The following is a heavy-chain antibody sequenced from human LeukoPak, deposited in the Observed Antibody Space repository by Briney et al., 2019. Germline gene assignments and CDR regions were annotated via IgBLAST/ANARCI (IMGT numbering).Heavy chain of an antibody. D-gene: IGHD3-22*01. J-gene: IGHJ4*02. CDR2: IWYDGSNK. CDR1: GFTVSSNY. V-gene: IGHV3-33*08. CDR3: ARVRGYYDSSGYLDY. Sequence: GSLRLSCAASGFTVSSNYMSWVRQAPGKGLEWVAVIWYDGSNKYYADSVKGRFTISRDNSKNTLYLQMNSLRAEDTAVYYCARVRGYYDSSGYLDYWGQGTLVTVSS.